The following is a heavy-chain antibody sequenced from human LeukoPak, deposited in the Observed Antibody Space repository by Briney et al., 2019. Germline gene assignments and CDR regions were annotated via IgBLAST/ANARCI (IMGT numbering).Heavy chain of an antibody. D-gene: IGHD3-22*01. CDR1: GFTFSSYW. CDR2: VSTSGGST. J-gene: IGHJ4*02. V-gene: IGHV3-23*01. Sequence: PGGSLRLSCAASGFTFSSYWMHWVRQAPGKGLEWVSGVSTSGGSTYYADSVKGRFTISRDNSKNTLHLQMNSLRAEDTAIYYCAKQAYDSPRTDFDYWGQGTLVTVSS. CDR3: AKQAYDSPRTDFDY.